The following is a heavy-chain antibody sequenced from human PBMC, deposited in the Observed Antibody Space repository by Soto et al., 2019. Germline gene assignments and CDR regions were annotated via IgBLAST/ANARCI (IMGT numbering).Heavy chain of an antibody. V-gene: IGHV4-31*03. D-gene: IGHD6-6*01. CDR3: ARNSYLSSSSYFDY. CDR2: IYYSGST. Sequence: QVQLQESGPGLVKPSQTLSLTCTVSGGSISSGGYYWSWIRQHPGKGLEWIGYIYYSGSTYYNPSLKSRVTISVATSKNQSSLKLSSVTVADTAVDYCARNSYLSSSSYFDYWGQGTLVTVSS. J-gene: IGHJ4*02. CDR1: GGSISSGGYY.